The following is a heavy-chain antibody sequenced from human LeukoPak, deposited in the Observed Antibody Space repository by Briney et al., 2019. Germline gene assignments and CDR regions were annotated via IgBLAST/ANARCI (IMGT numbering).Heavy chain of an antibody. CDR2: VNESGGT. CDR1: IDSFSNYH. J-gene: IGHJ5*02. D-gene: IGHD6-6*01. Sequence: ETSETLSLTCAVYIDSFSNYHWNWIRQTPAKGMEWIGEVNESGGTNISPSLRSRVILSVDTSKNQFSLKLISVTVADTAIYYCARKRIAATNWFDPWGQGTLVTVSS. CDR3: ARKRIAATNWFDP. V-gene: IGHV4-34*01.